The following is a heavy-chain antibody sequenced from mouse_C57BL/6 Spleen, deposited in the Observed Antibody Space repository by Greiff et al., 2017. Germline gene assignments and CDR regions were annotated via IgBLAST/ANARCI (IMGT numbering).Heavy chain of an antibody. CDR3: TPLYYYGSSPLV. Sequence: EVQLVESGAELVRPGASVKLSCTASGFNIKDDYMHWVKQRPEQGLEWIGWIDPENGDTEYASKFQGKATITADTSSNTAYLQLSSLTSEDTAVYYCTPLYYYGSSPLVWGTGTTVTVSS. CDR2: IDPENGDT. V-gene: IGHV14-4*01. D-gene: IGHD1-1*01. CDR1: GFNIKDDY. J-gene: IGHJ1*03.